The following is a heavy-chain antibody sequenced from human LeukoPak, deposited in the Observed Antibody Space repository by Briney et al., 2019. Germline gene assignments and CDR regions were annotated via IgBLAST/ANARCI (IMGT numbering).Heavy chain of an antibody. J-gene: IGHJ6*03. CDR2: IYYSGST. Sequence: SETLSLTCTVSGASISGYYWSWIRQPPGEGLEWIGYIYYSGSTNYYPSLRSRVTISVDTSKNQFSLKLSSVTAADTAVYYCARAFYPGYYSYMAVWGKGTTVTVSS. CDR3: ARAFYPGYYSYMAV. D-gene: IGHD3-3*02. CDR1: GASISGYY. V-gene: IGHV4-59*01.